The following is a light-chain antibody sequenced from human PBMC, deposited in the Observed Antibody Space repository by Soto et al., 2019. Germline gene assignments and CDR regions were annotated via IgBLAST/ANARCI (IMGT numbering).Light chain of an antibody. CDR1: SSDVGAYKY. Sequence: QSVLTQPPSASGSPGQSVTISCTGTSSDVGAYKYVSWYQQYPGKAPKLMIYEVSKRPSGVPDRFSGSKSGNTASLTVSGLQAEDEAGYYCTSYVGSNIWVFGGGTKVTVL. V-gene: IGLV2-8*01. J-gene: IGLJ3*02. CDR3: TSYVGSNIWV. CDR2: EVS.